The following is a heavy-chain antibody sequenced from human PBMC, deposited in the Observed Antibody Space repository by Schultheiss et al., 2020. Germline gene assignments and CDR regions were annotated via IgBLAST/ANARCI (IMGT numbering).Heavy chain of an antibody. J-gene: IGHJ5*02. D-gene: IGHD3-10*01. Sequence: GESLKISCAASGFTVSSNYMSWVRQAPGKGLEWVSVIYSGGSTYYADSVKGRFTISRDNSKNTLYLQMNSLRAEDTAVYYCAREFGELYNWFDPWGQGTLVTVSS. CDR1: GFTVSSNY. CDR3: AREFGELYNWFDP. V-gene: IGHV3-53*01. CDR2: IYSGGST.